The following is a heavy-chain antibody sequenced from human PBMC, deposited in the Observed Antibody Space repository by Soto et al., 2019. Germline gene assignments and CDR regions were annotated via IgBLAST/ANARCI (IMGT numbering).Heavy chain of an antibody. D-gene: IGHD2-8*02. Sequence: QVQLVQSGAEVKKPGSSVKVSCKASGGTFNNNGVTWVRQAPGQGLEWMGGLIPIFGTPSYAQRFQGRVTIIADESTSSAYMELSSLTSEDTAVSYCAIDRMYFDRTGHSGRRLFDPWGQGTLVTVSS. CDR2: LIPIFGTP. CDR3: AIDRMYFDRTGHSGRRLFDP. V-gene: IGHV1-69*01. CDR1: GGTFNNNG. J-gene: IGHJ5*02.